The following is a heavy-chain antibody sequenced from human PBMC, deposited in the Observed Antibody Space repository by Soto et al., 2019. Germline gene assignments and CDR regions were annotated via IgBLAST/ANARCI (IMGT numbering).Heavy chain of an antibody. Sequence: EVQLVESGGDSVQSGGSLRLSCIASGFTFRNYDMHWVRQATGKGLEWASVIDTAGDTYYAGSVKGRFTISREDAKNSLYLQMNSLRAGDTAVYYCVRGMGDTGYYDNWFDPWGQGTLVTVSS. D-gene: IGHD3-9*01. J-gene: IGHJ5*02. V-gene: IGHV3-13*01. CDR3: VRGMGDTGYYDNWFDP. CDR2: IDTAGDT. CDR1: GFTFRNYD.